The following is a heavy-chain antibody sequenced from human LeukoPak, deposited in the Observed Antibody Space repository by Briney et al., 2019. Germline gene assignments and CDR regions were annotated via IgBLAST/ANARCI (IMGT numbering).Heavy chain of an antibody. CDR2: ISGSGGST. CDR3: AKDDGPIAVAFLSDY. V-gene: IGHV3-23*01. Sequence: GGSLRLSRAASGFTFSSYAMSWVRQAPGKGLEWVSAISGSGGSTYYADSVKGRFTISRDNSKNTLYLQMNSLRAEDTAVYYSAKDDGPIAVAFLSDYWGQGTLVTVSS. CDR1: GFTFSSYA. D-gene: IGHD6-19*01. J-gene: IGHJ4*02.